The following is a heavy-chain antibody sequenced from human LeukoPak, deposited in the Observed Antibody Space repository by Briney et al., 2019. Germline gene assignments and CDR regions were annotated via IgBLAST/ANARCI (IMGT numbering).Heavy chain of an antibody. CDR3: ARAYCVGDCTVLHIYFDN. D-gene: IGHD2-21*02. V-gene: IGHV4-38-2*02. Sequence: PSETLSLTCTVSGYSISIGYFWGWMRQPPGKGLEGIGSIYQSETAHYNPSLKSRVTISVDTSKNPSSLKLRSVMAEDTAVYYCARAYCVGDCTVLHIYFDNWGQGSPLAVSS. CDR1: GYSISIGYF. CDR2: IYQSETA. J-gene: IGHJ4*02.